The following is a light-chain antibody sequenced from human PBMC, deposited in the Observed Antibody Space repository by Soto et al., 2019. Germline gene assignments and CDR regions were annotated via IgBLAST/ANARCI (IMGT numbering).Light chain of an antibody. Sequence: QAVVTQPPSVSAAPGQKVTISCAGSSSNIGNNYVSWYQQLPGTAPKLLIYEDNKRPSGIPDRFSGSKSGTSATLGITGLQTGDEADYYCGTWDSSLSVSIFGGGTKLTVL. V-gene: IGLV1-51*02. CDR1: SSNIGNNY. J-gene: IGLJ2*01. CDR2: EDN. CDR3: GTWDSSLSVSI.